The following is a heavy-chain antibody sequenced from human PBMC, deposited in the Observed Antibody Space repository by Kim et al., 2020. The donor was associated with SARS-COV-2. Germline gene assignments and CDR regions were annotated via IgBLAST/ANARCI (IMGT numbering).Heavy chain of an antibody. V-gene: IGHV1-18*01. Sequence: ASVKVSCKASGYTFTSYGISWVRQAPGQGLEWMGWISAYNGNTNYAQKLQGRVTMTTDTSTSTAYMELRSLGSDDTAVYYCARTGGMIVVADAFDIWGQGTMVTVSS. CDR1: GYTFTSYG. CDR3: ARTGGMIVVADAFDI. J-gene: IGHJ3*02. CDR2: ISAYNGNT. D-gene: IGHD3-22*01.